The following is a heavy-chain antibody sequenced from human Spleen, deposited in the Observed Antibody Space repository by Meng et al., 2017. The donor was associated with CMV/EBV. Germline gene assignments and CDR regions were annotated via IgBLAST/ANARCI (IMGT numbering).Heavy chain of an antibody. Sequence: SGKESGYTFTRDYLHWVRQAPGQGLEWMGIINPDGGRTTYSHKFQGRVTMTTDTSAKTGFLELRSLTPEDTAVYYCARASFGAAKDFWGQGTLVTVSS. CDR1: GYTFTRDY. V-gene: IGHV1-46*01. CDR3: ARASFGAAKDF. D-gene: IGHD2-15*01. J-gene: IGHJ4*02. CDR2: INPDGGRT.